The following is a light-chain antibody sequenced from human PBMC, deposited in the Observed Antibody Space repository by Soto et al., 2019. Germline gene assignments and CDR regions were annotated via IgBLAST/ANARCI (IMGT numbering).Light chain of an antibody. V-gene: IGKV3-11*01. J-gene: IGKJ1*01. CDR3: QQRDNWPWT. CDR2: DAS. CDR1: QSVRSN. Sequence: ETVLTQSPATLSLSPGGRANLSCRDSQSVRSNLAWYQHKPGQAPRLLIYDASNRATGIPGRFSGSGSGTDFTLTISNLEPEDFAVYYCQQRDNWPWTFGQGAKVEIK.